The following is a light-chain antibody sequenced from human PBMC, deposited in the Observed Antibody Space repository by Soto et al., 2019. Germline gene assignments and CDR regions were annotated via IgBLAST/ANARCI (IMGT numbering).Light chain of an antibody. V-gene: IGKV1-6*01. CDR2: AAS. J-gene: IGKJ4*01. Sequence: IQMTQSPSTLSASVGDRVTITCRASQGIRHYLGWYQQKPGKAPKLLIYAASSLQSGVPSRFSGSGSGTDFTLTISSLQPEDFATYYCLQDYNYPLTFGGGTKVEIK. CDR1: QGIRHY. CDR3: LQDYNYPLT.